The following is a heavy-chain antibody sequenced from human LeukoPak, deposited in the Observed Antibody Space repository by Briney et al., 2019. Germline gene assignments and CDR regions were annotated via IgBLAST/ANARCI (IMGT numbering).Heavy chain of an antibody. V-gene: IGHV3-23*01. Sequence: PGGSLRLSCAVSGITLSNYAMTWVRQAPRKGLEWVAGISGSGGGTNYADSVKGRFTISRDNSKNTLYLQMNNLRVDDTAVYFCAKRGVVIRVILVGFHKEAYYFDSWGQGALVTVSS. CDR1: GITLSNYA. CDR2: ISGSGGGT. D-gene: IGHD3-22*01. CDR3: AKRGVVIRVILVGFHKEAYYFDS. J-gene: IGHJ4*02.